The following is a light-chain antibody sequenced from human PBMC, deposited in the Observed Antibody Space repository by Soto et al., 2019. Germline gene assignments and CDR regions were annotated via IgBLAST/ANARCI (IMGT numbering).Light chain of an antibody. CDR2: GAS. CDR1: QSVSSS. Sequence: EIVMTQSPATLSVSPGERATLSCRASQSVSSSLAWYQQKPGQAPRLLIYGASTRATGIPARFSCSGSETEFTLTISSLQSEDFAVYYCQQYNNWWTFGQGTKVEIK. CDR3: QQYNNWWT. J-gene: IGKJ1*01. V-gene: IGKV3-15*01.